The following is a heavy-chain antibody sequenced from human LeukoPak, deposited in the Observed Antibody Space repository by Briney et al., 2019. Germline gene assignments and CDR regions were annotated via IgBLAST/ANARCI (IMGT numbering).Heavy chain of an antibody. Sequence: GGSLRLSCAASGFTFSSYAMSRVRQAPGKGPEWVSTVRGGGDSTYYADSVKGRFTISRDNSKNTLYLQMNSLRAEDTAVYYCAKEHSPWGQGTLVTVSS. V-gene: IGHV3-23*01. CDR3: AKEHSP. CDR2: VRGGGDST. J-gene: IGHJ5*02. CDR1: GFTFSSYA.